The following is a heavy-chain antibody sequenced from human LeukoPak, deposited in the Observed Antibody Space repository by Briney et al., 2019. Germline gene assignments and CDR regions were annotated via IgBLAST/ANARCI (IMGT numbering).Heavy chain of an antibody. V-gene: IGHV3-7*01. CDR3: AIRARYYDSSGYDDAFDI. CDR1: GFSVSYAW. Sequence: GGSLRLSCAASGFSVSYAWMSWVGPTPGKGLEWVANIKQDGSEKYYVDSVKGRFTSSRDNAKNSLYLQMNSMRAEDTAVYYCAIRARYYDSSGYDDAFDIWGQGTMVTVSS. J-gene: IGHJ3*02. D-gene: IGHD3-22*01. CDR2: IKQDGSEK.